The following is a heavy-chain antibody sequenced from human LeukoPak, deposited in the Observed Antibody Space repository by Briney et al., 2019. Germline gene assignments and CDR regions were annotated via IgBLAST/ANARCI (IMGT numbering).Heavy chain of an antibody. V-gene: IGHV1-46*01. CDR2: INPSGGST. D-gene: IGHD3-10*01. J-gene: IGHJ6*02. CDR3: ARGIVGSGSYYKDYYGMDV. Sequence: GASVKVSCKASGYTFTSYYMHWVRQAPGQGLEWMGIINPSGGSTSYAQKFQGRVTMTRDTSTSTVYMELSSLRSEDTAVYYCARGIVGSGSYYKDYYGMDVWGQGTTVTVSS. CDR1: GYTFTSYY.